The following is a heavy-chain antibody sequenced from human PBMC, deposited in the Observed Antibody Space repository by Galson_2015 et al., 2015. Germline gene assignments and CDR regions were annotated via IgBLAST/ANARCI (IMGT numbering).Heavy chain of an antibody. CDR1: GFTFSSYS. CDR3: ARDQEMATIRGYFDY. V-gene: IGHV3-33*08. CDR2: IWYDGSNK. D-gene: IGHD5-24*01. J-gene: IGHJ4*02. Sequence: SLRLSCAASGFTFSSYSMDWVRQAPGKGLEWVAVIWYDGSNKYYADSVKGRFTISRDNSKNTLYLQMNSLRAEDTAVYYCARDQEMATIRGYFDYRGQGTLVTVSS.